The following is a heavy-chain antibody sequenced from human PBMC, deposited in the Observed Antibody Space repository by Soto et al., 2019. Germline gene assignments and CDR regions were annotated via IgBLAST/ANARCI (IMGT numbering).Heavy chain of an antibody. Sequence: GESLKISCKGSGYSFTSYWISWVRQMPGKGLEWMGRIDPNDSYTNYSPSFQGHVTISADKSISTAYLQWSSLKASDTAMYYCARLGGDIVVVPAANGIGNYYYYYGMDVWGQGTTVTVSS. CDR2: IDPNDSYT. D-gene: IGHD2-2*01. V-gene: IGHV5-10-1*01. CDR3: ARLGGDIVVVPAANGIGNYYYYYGMDV. CDR1: GYSFTSYW. J-gene: IGHJ6*02.